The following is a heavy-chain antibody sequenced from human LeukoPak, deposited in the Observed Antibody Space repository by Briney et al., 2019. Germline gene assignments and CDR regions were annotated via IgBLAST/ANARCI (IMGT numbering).Heavy chain of an antibody. CDR3: ARDYASSPDY. J-gene: IGHJ4*02. CDR2: INGDGSTT. V-gene: IGHV3-74*03. CDR1: GFTFSTYW. D-gene: IGHD3-10*01. Sequence: GGSLRLSCTASGFTFSTYWINWVRQSPGKGLVWVALINGDGSTTTHADSVKGRFTISRDNAKNTAYLQMNSLRDEDTAVYFCARDYASSPDYGGQGTLVTVSA.